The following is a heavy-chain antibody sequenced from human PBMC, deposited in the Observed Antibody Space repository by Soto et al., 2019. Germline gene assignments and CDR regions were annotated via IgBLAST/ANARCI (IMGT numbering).Heavy chain of an antibody. CDR2: MNTNSGNT. D-gene: IGHD3-3*01. CDR3: ARGIRFLEWLSQYHWFDP. Sequence: QVQLVQSGAEVKKPGASVKVSCKASGYTFTSYDINWVRQATGQGLEWMGWMNTNSGNTGYAQKFQVRDTMTRNTALSTAYMELSSLRSEDTALYYCARGIRFLEWLSQYHWFDPWGQATLVTVSS. V-gene: IGHV1-8*01. CDR1: GYTFTSYD. J-gene: IGHJ5*02.